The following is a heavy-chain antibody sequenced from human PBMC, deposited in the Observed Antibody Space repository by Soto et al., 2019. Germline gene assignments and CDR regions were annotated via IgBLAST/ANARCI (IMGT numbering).Heavy chain of an antibody. CDR3: TKSRDIVVVPSTLAMTPLAWTFDY. Sequence: GVSLRLSCAASGLTFSSYAMHWVRQAPGKGLEWVAVISYDGSYKYYADSVKGRFTITRDNSKNTLYLQMNSLRAEDTAVYFCTKSRDIVVVPSTLAMTPLAWTFDYWGQGTLVTVSS. J-gene: IGHJ4*02. CDR1: GLTFSSYA. D-gene: IGHD2-2*01. CDR2: ISYDGSYK. V-gene: IGHV3-30-3*02.